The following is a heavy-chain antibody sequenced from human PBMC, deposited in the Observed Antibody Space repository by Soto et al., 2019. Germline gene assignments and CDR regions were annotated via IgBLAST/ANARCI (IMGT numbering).Heavy chain of an antibody. CDR3: ARDGVGSSRYYFDY. D-gene: IGHD3-22*01. V-gene: IGHV1-46*01. J-gene: IGHJ4*02. CDR1: GNTFTTYY. CDR2: INPSGGST. Sequence: QVQLVQSGTEVKKPGTSAKVSCKASGNTFTTYYMHWVRQAPGQGAEWMGIINPSGGSTSYAQTFQGRVTMTRDTSTRTVYMELSSLRSEDTAVYYCARDGVGSSRYYFDYWGQGTLVTVSS.